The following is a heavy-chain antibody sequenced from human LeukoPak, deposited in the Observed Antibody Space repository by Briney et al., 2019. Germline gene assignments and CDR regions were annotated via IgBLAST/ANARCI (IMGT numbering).Heavy chain of an antibody. V-gene: IGHV1-18*01. CDR3: ARGTSGSYYPHYYYMDV. Sequence: ASVKVSCKASGYTFNRYGISWVRQAPGQGLEWMGWIGSYNGNTNYAQKLQGRVTMTTDTSTSTAYMELRSLKSDDTAVYYCARGTSGSYYPHYYYMDVWGKGTTVTVSS. J-gene: IGHJ6*03. D-gene: IGHD3-10*01. CDR1: GYTFNRYG. CDR2: IGSYNGNT.